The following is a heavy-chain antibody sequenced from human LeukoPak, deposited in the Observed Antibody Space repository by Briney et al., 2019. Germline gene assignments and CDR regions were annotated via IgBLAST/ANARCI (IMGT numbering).Heavy chain of an antibody. CDR3: ARAGLRYSDYYYYYMDV. D-gene: IGHD2-15*01. V-gene: IGHV3-11*01. CDR2: ISSSGSTI. J-gene: IGHJ6*03. CDR1: GFTFSDYY. Sequence: PGGSLRLSCAVSGFTFSDYYMSWIRQAPGKGLEWVSYISSSGSTIYYADSVKGRFTISRDNAKNSLYPQMNSLRAEDTAVYYCARAGLRYSDYYYYYMDVWGKGTTVTVSS.